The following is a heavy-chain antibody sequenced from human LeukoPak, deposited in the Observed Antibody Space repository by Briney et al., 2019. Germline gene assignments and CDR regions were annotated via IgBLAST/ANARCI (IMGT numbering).Heavy chain of an antibody. Sequence: SETLSLTCTVSGGSISSGGYYWRWIRQHPGKGLEWIGYIYYSGSTYYNPSLKSRVTISVDTSKNQFSLKLSSVTAADTAVYYCARGDDFWRGGLDPWGQGTLVTVSS. D-gene: IGHD3-3*01. CDR3: ARGDDFWRGGLDP. V-gene: IGHV4-31*03. CDR1: GGSISSGGYY. J-gene: IGHJ5*02. CDR2: IYYSGST.